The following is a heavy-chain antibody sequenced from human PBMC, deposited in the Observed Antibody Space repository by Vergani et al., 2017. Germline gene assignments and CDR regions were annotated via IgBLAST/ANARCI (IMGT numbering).Heavy chain of an antibody. D-gene: IGHD3-16*02. CDR1: GGSFSDYY. CDR3: ASIARAPTRRNPPPDY. V-gene: IGHV4-34*01. CDR2: DNHGGST. J-gene: IGHJ4*02. Sequence: QVQLQEWGAGLLKTSETLYLTCGVSGGSFSDYYWSWIRQAPGMGLEWIGEDNHGGSTHYNPSLKSRVSISVDTSKNQFSLQLTSVTAADSALYFCASIARAPTRRNPPPDYWGQGILVTVSS.